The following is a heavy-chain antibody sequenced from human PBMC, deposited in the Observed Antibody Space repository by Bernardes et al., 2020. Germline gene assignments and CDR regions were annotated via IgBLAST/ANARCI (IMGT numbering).Heavy chain of an antibody. CDR1: GGSFSGYY. V-gene: IGHV4-34*01. CDR3: ARGIGERRQFYYYYYYMDV. D-gene: IGHD1-1*01. J-gene: IGHJ6*03. CDR2: INHSGST. Sequence: SETLSLTCAVYGGSFSGYYWSWIRQPPGKGLEWIGEINHSGSTNYNPSLKSRVTISVDTSKNQFSLKLSSVTAADTAVYYCARGIGERRQFYYYYYYMDVWGKGTTVTVSS.